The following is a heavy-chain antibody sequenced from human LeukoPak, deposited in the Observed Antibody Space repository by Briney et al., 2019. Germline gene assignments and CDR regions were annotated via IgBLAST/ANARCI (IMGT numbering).Heavy chain of an antibody. CDR2: ISSSSSTI. CDR3: AKLPTYYYDSSGYYYDDEGTFDI. Sequence: GGSLRLSCAASGFTFSSYSMNWVRQAPGKGLEWVSYISSSSSTIYYADSVKGRFTISRDNAKNSLYLQMNSLRAEDTAVYYCAKLPTYYYDSSGYYYDDEGTFDIWGQGTMVTVSS. D-gene: IGHD3-22*01. V-gene: IGHV3-48*01. CDR1: GFTFSSYS. J-gene: IGHJ3*02.